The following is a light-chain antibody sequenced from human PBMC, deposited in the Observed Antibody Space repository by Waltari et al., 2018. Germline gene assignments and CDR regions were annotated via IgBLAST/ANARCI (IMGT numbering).Light chain of an antibody. V-gene: IGKV4-1*01. CDR2: WAS. Sequence: DIVMTQSPDSLAVSLGERVTINCRSSQSVLYSSNRQNYLAWYQLKPGRPHKMLVYWASFRASGVPDRFSGSESGTDFTLTISNLQAEDVAVYYCQQYYDSYTFGQGTKVEV. CDR3: QQYYDSYT. CDR1: QSVLYSSNRQNY. J-gene: IGKJ1*01.